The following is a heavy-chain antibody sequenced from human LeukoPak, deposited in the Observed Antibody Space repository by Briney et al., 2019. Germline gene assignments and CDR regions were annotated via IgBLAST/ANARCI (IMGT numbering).Heavy chain of an antibody. Sequence: ASVTVSCTASGYTFTSYGISWVRQATGQGLEWMGWMNPNSGNTGYAQKFQGRVTMTRNTSISTAYMELSSLKSEDTAVYYCASGGVPFDYWGQGTLVTVSS. CDR3: ASGGVPFDY. D-gene: IGHD3-10*01. CDR1: GYTFTSYG. J-gene: IGHJ4*02. V-gene: IGHV1-8*02. CDR2: MNPNSGNT.